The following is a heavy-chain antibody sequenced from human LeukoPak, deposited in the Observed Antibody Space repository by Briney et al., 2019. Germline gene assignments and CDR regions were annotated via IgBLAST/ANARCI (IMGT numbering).Heavy chain of an antibody. CDR2: INPSGGST. J-gene: IGHJ6*02. Sequence: GASVKVSCKASGYNFISYYTHWVRQAPGQGLEWMRIINPSGGSTSYAQKFQDRVTMTRDTSTSTVYMELSSLKSEDTAVYYCAREDVVLVDAVRYYYYGMDVWGQGTTVTVSS. D-gene: IGHD2-8*01. V-gene: IGHV1-46*01. CDR1: GYNFISYY. CDR3: AREDVVLVDAVRYYYYGMDV.